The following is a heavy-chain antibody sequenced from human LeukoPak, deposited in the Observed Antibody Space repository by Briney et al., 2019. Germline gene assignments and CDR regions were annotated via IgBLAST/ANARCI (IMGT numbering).Heavy chain of an antibody. Sequence: GASVKVSCKASGYTFTSYGLSWVRQAPAQGLEWMGWISPYSGNTNYAQKFQGRVTMTTDTSTTTAYMELTSLTSDDTAVYYCARDAITMVRDWGQGTLVTVSS. D-gene: IGHD3-10*01. CDR2: ISPYSGNT. CDR1: GYTFTSYG. CDR3: ARDAITMVRD. J-gene: IGHJ4*02. V-gene: IGHV1-18*01.